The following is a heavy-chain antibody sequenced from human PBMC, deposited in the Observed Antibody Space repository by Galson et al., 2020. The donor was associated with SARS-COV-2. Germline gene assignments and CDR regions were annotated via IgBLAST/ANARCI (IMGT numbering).Heavy chain of an antibody. Sequence: ASVKVSCRASGYTFTSYSISWVRQAPGQGLEWMGWISAYNGTTNYAQNLQGRVTMTTDTATSTAYMELRSLRSDDTAVYYCAREHRDYYFDYWGQGTLVTVSS. CDR3: AREHRDYYFDY. J-gene: IGHJ4*02. CDR1: GYTFTSYS. CDR2: ISAYNGTT. V-gene: IGHV1-18*01.